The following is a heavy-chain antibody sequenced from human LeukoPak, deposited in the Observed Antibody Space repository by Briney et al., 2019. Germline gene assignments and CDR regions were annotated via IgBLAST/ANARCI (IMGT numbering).Heavy chain of an antibody. D-gene: IGHD3-22*01. V-gene: IGHV3-30*18. CDR3: AKGTKNYYDSSGYYFDY. Sequence: GTSLRLSCAASGFTFSGYGMHWVRQAPGKGLEWVAVISYDGSNKYYADSVKGRFTISRDNSKNTLYLQMNSLRAEDTAVYYCAKGTKNYYDSSGYYFDYWGQGTLVTVSS. CDR1: GFTFSGYG. J-gene: IGHJ4*02. CDR2: ISYDGSNK.